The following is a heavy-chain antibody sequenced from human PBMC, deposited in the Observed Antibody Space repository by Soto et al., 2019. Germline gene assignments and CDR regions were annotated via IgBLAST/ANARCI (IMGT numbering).Heavy chain of an antibody. CDR2: IRSKANSYAT. J-gene: IGHJ5*02. Sequence: EVQLVESGGGLVQPGGSLKLSCAASGFTFSGSAMHWVRQASGKGLEWVGRIRSKANSYATAYAASVKGRFTISRDDSKNTAYLQMNSLKTEDTAVYYCTRPRADSSGWYWFDPWGLGTLVTVSS. CDR1: GFTFSGSA. D-gene: IGHD6-19*01. V-gene: IGHV3-73*02. CDR3: TRPRADSSGWYWFDP.